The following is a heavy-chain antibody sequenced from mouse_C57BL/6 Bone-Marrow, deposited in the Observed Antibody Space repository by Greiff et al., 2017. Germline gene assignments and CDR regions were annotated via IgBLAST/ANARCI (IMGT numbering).Heavy chain of an antibody. J-gene: IGHJ2*01. V-gene: IGHV14-4*01. CDR1: GFNIKDDY. CDR3: TTGSVDY. D-gene: IGHD1-1*01. Sequence: VQLQQSGAELVRPGASVKLSCTASGFNIKDDYMHWVKQRPEQGLEWIGWIDPENGDTEYASKFQGKANITADTSSNTAYLQLSSLTSEDTAVYYCTTGSVDYWGQGTTLTVSS. CDR2: IDPENGDT.